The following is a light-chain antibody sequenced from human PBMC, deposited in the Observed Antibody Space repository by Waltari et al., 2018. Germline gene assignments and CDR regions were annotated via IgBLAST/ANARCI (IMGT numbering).Light chain of an antibody. CDR1: PLGNKY. CDR3: QAWDSNRYLI. J-gene: IGLJ2*01. V-gene: IGLV3-1*01. CDR2: QAN. Sequence: SYELTQSPSLSVSPGQTATIACSGDPLGNKYISWYQQKPGQSPLLLIFQANIRPSGIPWRFSCSNSGKPATLTNSGTQAVDEADYYCQAWDSNRYLIFGGGTKLTVL.